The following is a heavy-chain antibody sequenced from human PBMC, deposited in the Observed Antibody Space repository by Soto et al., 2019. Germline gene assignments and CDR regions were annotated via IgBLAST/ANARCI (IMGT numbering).Heavy chain of an antibody. CDR2: ISSIGST. Sequence: QVQLQESGPGLVKPSQTLSLTCTVSGGSISSGDYFWSWIRQSPGKGLEWIGYISSIGSTYYNPSLKSRASVSRDTSKNQFSLKLCSVTTTDTAVYYCARGLVIRPYYYHGMDVWGQGTTVTVSS. J-gene: IGHJ6*02. CDR3: ARGLVIRPYYYHGMDV. D-gene: IGHD3-9*01. V-gene: IGHV4-30-4*01. CDR1: GGSISSGDYF.